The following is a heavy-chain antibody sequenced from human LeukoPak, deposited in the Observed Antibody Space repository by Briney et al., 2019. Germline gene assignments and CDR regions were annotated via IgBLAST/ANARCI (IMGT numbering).Heavy chain of an antibody. CDR3: ARGMTTVLLGSDTTTNYWYFDL. D-gene: IGHD4-17*01. CDR2: IYYSGST. J-gene: IGHJ2*01. Sequence: SETLSLTCTVSGVSISSSSYYWSWIRQHPGKGLEWIGYIYYSGSTYYNPSLKSRVTISVDTSKNQFSLKLSSVTAADTAVYYCARGMTTVLLGSDTTTNYWYFDLWGRGTLVTVSS. CDR1: GVSISSSSYY. V-gene: IGHV4-31*03.